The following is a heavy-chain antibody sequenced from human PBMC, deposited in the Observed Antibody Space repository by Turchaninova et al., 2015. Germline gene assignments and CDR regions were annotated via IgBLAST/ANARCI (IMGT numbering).Heavy chain of an antibody. J-gene: IGHJ6*02. Sequence: VASWGGLVKPGGSLRLSCAASGFTFSDYYMSWIRQAPGKGLEWVSYISSSSSYTNYADAVKGRFTISRDNAKNSLYLQMNSLRAEDTAVYYCAREFNPYYYGMDVWGQGTTVTVSS. CDR2: ISSSSSYT. CDR1: GFTFSDYY. CDR3: AREFNPYYYGMDV. V-gene: IGHV3-11*06.